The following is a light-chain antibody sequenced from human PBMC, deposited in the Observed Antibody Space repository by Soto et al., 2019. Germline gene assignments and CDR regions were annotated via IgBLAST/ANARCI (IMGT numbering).Light chain of an antibody. CDR2: KAS. J-gene: IGKJ4*01. V-gene: IGKV1-5*03. Sequence: DIPMTQSPSTLSASVGDRVTITCRASQSISSWLAWYQQKPGKAPKLLIYKASSLESGVPSRFRGSGSGTEFTLTISSLQPDDFATYYCQQYNAYPLTFGGGTKVDIK. CDR1: QSISSW. CDR3: QQYNAYPLT.